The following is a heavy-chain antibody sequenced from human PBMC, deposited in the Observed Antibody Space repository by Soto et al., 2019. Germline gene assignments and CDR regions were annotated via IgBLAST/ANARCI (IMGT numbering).Heavy chain of an antibody. J-gene: IGHJ4*02. D-gene: IGHD2-15*01. CDR1: GGSFSGYY. V-gene: IGHV4-34*01. Sequence: PSETLSLTCAVYGGSFSGYYWSWIRQPPGKGLEWIGEINHSGSTNYNPSLKSRVTISVDTSKNQFSLKLSSVTAADTAVYYCARSPRVRVDYYFDYWGQGTLVTVSS. CDR2: INHSGST. CDR3: ARSPRVRVDYYFDY.